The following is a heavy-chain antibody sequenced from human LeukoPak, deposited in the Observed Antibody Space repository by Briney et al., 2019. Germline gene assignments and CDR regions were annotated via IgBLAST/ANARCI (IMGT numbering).Heavy chain of an antibody. CDR1: GFTFSSYA. CDR2: ISGSGGST. Sequence: GGSLRLSRAASGFTFSSYAMSWVRQAPGKGLEWVSAISGSGGSTYYADSVKGRFTISRDNSKNTLYLQMNSLRAEDTAVYYCAKVRGVVIQYYFDYWGQGTLVTVSS. J-gene: IGHJ4*02. D-gene: IGHD3-3*01. V-gene: IGHV3-23*01. CDR3: AKVRGVVIQYYFDY.